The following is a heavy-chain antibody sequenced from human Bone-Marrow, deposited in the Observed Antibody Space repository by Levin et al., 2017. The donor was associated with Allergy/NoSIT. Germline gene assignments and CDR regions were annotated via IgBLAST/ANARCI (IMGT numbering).Heavy chain of an antibody. CDR3: AREFRSGDPFDC. D-gene: IGHD1-26*01. V-gene: IGHV4-38-2*01. CDR2: ISHSGST. J-gene: IGHJ4*02. CDR1: GSSISSGCY. Sequence: SETLSLTCAVSGSSISSGCYWGWIRQPPEKGLEWIASISHSGSTFYSPSLKSRVTISLDTSKNQFSLELSSVTAADTAVFYGAREFRSGDPFDCWGQGTLVTVSS.